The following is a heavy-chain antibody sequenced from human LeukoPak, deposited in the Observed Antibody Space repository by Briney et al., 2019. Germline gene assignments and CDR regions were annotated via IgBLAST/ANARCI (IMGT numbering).Heavy chain of an antibody. Sequence: PEGSLRLSCAASGFTFSSYEMNWVRQAPGKGLEWVSYISSSGSTIYYADSVKGRFTISRDNAKNSLYLQMTSLRAEDTAVYYCARDLSYGSGDYWGQGILVTVSS. CDR3: ARDLSYGSGDY. V-gene: IGHV3-48*03. J-gene: IGHJ4*02. D-gene: IGHD3-10*01. CDR2: ISSSGSTI. CDR1: GFTFSSYE.